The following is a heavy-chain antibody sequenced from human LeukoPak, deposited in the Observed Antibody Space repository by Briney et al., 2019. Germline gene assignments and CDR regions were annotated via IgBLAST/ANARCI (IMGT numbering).Heavy chain of an antibody. CDR3: AKDSYGSD. Sequence: GGTLRLSCAASGFTPTSYGMSWVRQAPGKGLEWVSSISGSGLSTYYADSVKGRFTISRDTSKNTLYLQTNSLRAEDTAVYYCAKDSYGSDWGPGTLVTVSS. V-gene: IGHV3-23*01. J-gene: IGHJ4*02. D-gene: IGHD4-17*01. CDR2: ISGSGLST. CDR1: GFTPTSYG.